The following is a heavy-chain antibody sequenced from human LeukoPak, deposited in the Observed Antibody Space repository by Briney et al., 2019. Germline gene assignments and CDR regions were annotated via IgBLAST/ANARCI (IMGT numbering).Heavy chain of an antibody. Sequence: GGSLRLSCAASGFTFSSHAMSWVRQAPGKELEWVSVISGSGDGTYYADSVKGRFTVSRDNSKNTMYLQLNTLRAEDTAVYYCTKGAAAKIGAYSGYGLKDYWGQGTLVTVSS. D-gene: IGHD5-12*01. CDR2: ISGSGDGT. J-gene: IGHJ4*02. CDR3: TKGAAAKIGAYSGYGLKDY. V-gene: IGHV3-23*01. CDR1: GFTFSSHA.